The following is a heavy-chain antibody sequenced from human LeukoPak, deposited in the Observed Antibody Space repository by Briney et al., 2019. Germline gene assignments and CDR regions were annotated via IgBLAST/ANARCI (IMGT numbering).Heavy chain of an antibody. J-gene: IGHJ4*02. D-gene: IGHD2-21*02. CDR3: ASAHIVVVTAILDY. CDR2: IIPIFGTA. Sequence: SVKVSSKASGGTFSSYAISWVRQAPGQGLEWMGRIIPIFGTANYAQKFQGRVTITADKSTSTAYMELSSLRSEDTAVYYCASAHIVVVTAILDYWGQGTLVTVSS. CDR1: GGTFSSYA. V-gene: IGHV1-69*06.